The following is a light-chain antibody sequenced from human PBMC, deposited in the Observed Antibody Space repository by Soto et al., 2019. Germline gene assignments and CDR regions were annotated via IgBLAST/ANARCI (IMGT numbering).Light chain of an antibody. V-gene: IGLV2-14*01. Sequence: QSVLTQPASVSGSPGQSITISCTGGSSDVGGYNRVSWYRQHPGKAPQLIIYEVSNRPSGVSNRFSGSKSGNTASLTISGLQAEDEADYFCSSLTRSDTWVIGGGTKLTVL. J-gene: IGLJ3*02. CDR3: SSLTRSDTWV. CDR2: EVS. CDR1: SSDVGGYNR.